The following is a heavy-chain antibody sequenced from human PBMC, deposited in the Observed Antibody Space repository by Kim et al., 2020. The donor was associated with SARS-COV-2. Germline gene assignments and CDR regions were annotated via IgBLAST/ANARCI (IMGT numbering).Heavy chain of an antibody. CDR3: ARNGETTIFGVVTIPGGMDI. CDR2: IYYSGST. V-gene: IGHV4-59*08. CDR1: GGSISSYY. J-gene: IGHJ6*04. D-gene: IGHD3-3*01. Sequence: SETLSLTCTVSGGSISSYYWSWIRQPPGKGLEWMGYIYYSGSTNYNPSLKSRVTISVDTSKNQFSLKLSSVTAADTALYYCARNGETTIFGVVTIPGGMDIWGKGTTVTVSS.